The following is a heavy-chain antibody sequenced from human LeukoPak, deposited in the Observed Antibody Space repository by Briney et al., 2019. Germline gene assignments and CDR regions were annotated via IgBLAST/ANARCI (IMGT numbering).Heavy chain of an antibody. CDR3: ARGVPYYYDSSGYYEYYYYYYMDV. D-gene: IGHD3-22*01. J-gene: IGHJ6*03. V-gene: IGHV1-46*01. Sequence: ASVKVSCKASGYTFTSYYMHWVRQAPGQGLEWMGIINPSGGSTSYAQKFQGRVTMTRDMSTSTVYMELSGLRSEDTAVYYCARGVPYYYDSSGYYEYYYYYYMDVWGKGTTVTVSS. CDR1: GYTFTSYY. CDR2: INPSGGST.